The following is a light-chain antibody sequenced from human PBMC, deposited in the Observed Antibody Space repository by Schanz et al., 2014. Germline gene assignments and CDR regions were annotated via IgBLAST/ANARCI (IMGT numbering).Light chain of an antibody. J-gene: IGLJ2*01. V-gene: IGLV2-14*03. CDR2: DVS. CDR1: SSDVGGYNY. CDR3: GSYAGSYTSR. Sequence: QSVLTQPASVSGSPGQSITISCTGTSSDVGGYNYVTWYQQYPGKAPKVIIYDVSDRPSGVPDRFSGSKSGNTASMTISGLQAEDEADYYCGSYAGSYTSRFGGGTKLTVL.